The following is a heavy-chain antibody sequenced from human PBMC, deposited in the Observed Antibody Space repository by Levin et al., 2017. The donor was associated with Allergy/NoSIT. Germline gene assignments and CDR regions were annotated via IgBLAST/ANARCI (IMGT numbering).Heavy chain of an antibody. J-gene: IGHJ4*02. Sequence: PSETLSLTCTVSGASISTYSWNWIRQPPGKRLEWIGYINNRGNTNYNPSLESRVTISLDTSKNQFSLKLTSVTAADTSVYYCARGRPPVAVAGFDYWGQGTLVTVSS. CDR1: GASISTYS. CDR2: INNRGNT. D-gene: IGHD6-19*01. CDR3: ARGRPPVAVAGFDY. V-gene: IGHV4-59*01.